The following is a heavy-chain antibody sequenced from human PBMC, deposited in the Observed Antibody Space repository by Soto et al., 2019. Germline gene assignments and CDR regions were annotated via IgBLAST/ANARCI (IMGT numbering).Heavy chain of an antibody. CDR2: IKQDGNER. V-gene: IGHV3-7*01. Sequence: ELQLVDSGGALVQPGESLRLSCAASGFTFSDYFMTWVRQAPGKGLEWVATIKQDGNERYYVDSVKGRFTISRDNAKNSLSLQMNDLRAEDTAVYYCAIGHWLGCRGQGTRVTVSS. CDR3: AIGHWLGC. D-gene: IGHD6-19*01. J-gene: IGHJ4*02. CDR1: GFTFSDYF.